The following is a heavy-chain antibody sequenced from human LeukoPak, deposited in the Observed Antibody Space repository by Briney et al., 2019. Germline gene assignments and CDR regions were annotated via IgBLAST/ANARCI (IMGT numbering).Heavy chain of an antibody. D-gene: IGHD3-16*01. V-gene: IGHV3-23*01. CDR1: GFTVRSYA. CDR2: ILDNGDST. J-gene: IGHJ6*03. CDR3: AKLGGQEVNNYYVGV. Sequence: GGSLRLYCAASGFTVRSYAMSWVRQAPGKGLEWVSGILDNGDSTYYATSVKGRFTISRDNSKNRLYLQMNSLRADDTAVYYCAKLGGQEVNNYYVGVCGKGTTVAVSS.